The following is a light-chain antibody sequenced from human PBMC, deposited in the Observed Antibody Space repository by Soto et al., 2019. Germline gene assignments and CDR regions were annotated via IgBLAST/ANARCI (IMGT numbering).Light chain of an antibody. J-gene: IGKJ2*01. Sequence: IPMTQSPSSLSASVGDRVTITCRASQSIGNFLNWYQQRPGKAPKLLIYAASSLESGVPSRFTARASGTEFTLTISSLQPEDSATYNCQQSYTTPPYSFGQGTKLEIK. CDR1: QSIGNF. CDR3: QQSYTTPPYS. V-gene: IGKV1-39*01. CDR2: AAS.